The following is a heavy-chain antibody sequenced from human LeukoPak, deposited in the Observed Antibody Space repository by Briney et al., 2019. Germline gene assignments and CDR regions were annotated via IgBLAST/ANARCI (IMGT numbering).Heavy chain of an antibody. CDR2: IRSDGTTV. Sequence: GGSLRLSCAASGFTFSSYGMHWVRQAPGKGLEWVAFIRSDGTTVYNAASVKGRFTISRDNSKSAVYLQMNSLTDEDTAIYYCAKDHPVFEYWGQGTLVTVSS. J-gene: IGHJ4*02. CDR3: AKDHPVFEY. V-gene: IGHV3-30*02. CDR1: GFTFSSYG.